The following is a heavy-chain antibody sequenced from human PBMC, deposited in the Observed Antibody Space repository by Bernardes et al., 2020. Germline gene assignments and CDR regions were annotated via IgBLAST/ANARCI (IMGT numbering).Heavy chain of an antibody. Sequence: GGSLRLSCAASGFTFSSYSMNWVRQAPGKGLEWVSYISSSSSTIYYADSVKGRFTISRDNAKNSLYLQMNSLRDEDTAVYYCARDRDDSSGYYFRPFDYWGQGTLVTVSS. D-gene: IGHD3-22*01. V-gene: IGHV3-48*02. CDR3: ARDRDDSSGYYFRPFDY. J-gene: IGHJ4*02. CDR2: ISSSSSTI. CDR1: GFTFSSYS.